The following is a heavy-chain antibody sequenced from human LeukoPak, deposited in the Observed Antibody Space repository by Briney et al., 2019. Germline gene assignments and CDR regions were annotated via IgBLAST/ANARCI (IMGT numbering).Heavy chain of an antibody. CDR2: IYYSGST. J-gene: IGHJ4*02. D-gene: IGHD1-26*01. Sequence: SETLSPTCTVSGGSISSSSYYWGWIRQPPGKGLEWIGSIYYSGSTYYNPSLKSRVTISVDTSKNQFSLKLSSVTAADTAVYYCAAETLLVGASDYWGQGTLVTVSS. CDR3: AAETLLVGASDY. V-gene: IGHV4-39*01. CDR1: GGSISSSSYY.